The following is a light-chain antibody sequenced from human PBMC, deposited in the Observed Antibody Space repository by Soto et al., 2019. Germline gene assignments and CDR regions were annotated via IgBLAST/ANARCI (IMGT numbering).Light chain of an antibody. CDR1: SSNIGAGYD. CDR2: GNS. J-gene: IGLJ2*01. V-gene: IGLV1-40*01. Sequence: QSALTQPPSVSGAPGQRVTISCTGSSSNIGAGYDVHWYQQLPGTAPKLLIYGNSNRPSGVPDRFSGSKSGTSASLAITGLQAEDEAYYYCQSYDSSLIGSLFGGGPKVTVL. CDR3: QSYDSSLIGSL.